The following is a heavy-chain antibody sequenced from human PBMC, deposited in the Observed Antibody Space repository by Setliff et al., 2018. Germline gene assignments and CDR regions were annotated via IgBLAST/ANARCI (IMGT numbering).Heavy chain of an antibody. CDR3: AREQWLDPPGYYYMDV. V-gene: IGHV4-4*07. D-gene: IGHD6-19*01. CDR2: IYIGGSA. J-gene: IGHJ6*03. Sequence: SSETLSLTCTVSGGSISSYYWSWIRQPAGKGLGWIGHIYIGGSANYNPSLKSRVTMSIDTSKNQFSLKLNSVTAADMAAYYCAREQWLDPPGYYYMDVWAKGTTVTVSS. CDR1: GGSISSYY.